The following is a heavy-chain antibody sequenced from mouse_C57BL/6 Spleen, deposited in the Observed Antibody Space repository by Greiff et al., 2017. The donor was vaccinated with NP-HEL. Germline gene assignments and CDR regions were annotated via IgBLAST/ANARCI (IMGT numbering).Heavy chain of an antibody. CDR3: ARNGYYGSLFAY. CDR2: IYPGDGDT. D-gene: IGHD1-1*01. Sequence: QVQLQQSGPELVKPGASVKISCKASGYAFSSSWMNWVKQRPGKGLEWIGRIYPGDGDTNYNGKFKGKATLTADKSSSTAYMQLSSLTSEDSAVYFCARNGYYGSLFAYWGQGTLVTVSA. V-gene: IGHV1-82*01. J-gene: IGHJ3*01. CDR1: GYAFSSSW.